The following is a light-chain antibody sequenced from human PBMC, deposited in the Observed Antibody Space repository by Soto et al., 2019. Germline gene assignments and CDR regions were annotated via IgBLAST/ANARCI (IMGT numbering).Light chain of an antibody. V-gene: IGKV3-20*01. CDR1: QSVRSN. CDR3: QKYGSSPIT. Sequence: EIVLTQSPATLSVSPVERATLSFRASQSVRSNLAWYQQKPGQAPRLLIHGASRRATGIPDRFSGSGSGTDFTLTINRLEPEDFAVYYCQKYGSSPITFGQGTRLEIK. J-gene: IGKJ5*01. CDR2: GAS.